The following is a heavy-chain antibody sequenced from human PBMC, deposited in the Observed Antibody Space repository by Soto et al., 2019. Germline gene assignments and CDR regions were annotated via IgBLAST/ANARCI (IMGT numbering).Heavy chain of an antibody. V-gene: IGHV3-64D*09. CDR3: VKDRADYDILTGYYYYYYYMDV. CDR2: ISSNGGST. Sequence: GGSLRLSCQASGFTFSSYAMHWVRQAPGKGLEYVSAISSNGGSTYYADSVKGRFTISRDNSKNTLYLQMSSLRAEDTAVYYCVKDRADYDILTGYYYYYYYMDVWGKGTTVTVSS. D-gene: IGHD3-9*01. J-gene: IGHJ6*03. CDR1: GFTFSSYA.